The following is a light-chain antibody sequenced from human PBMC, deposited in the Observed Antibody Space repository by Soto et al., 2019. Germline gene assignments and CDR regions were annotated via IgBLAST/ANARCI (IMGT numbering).Light chain of an antibody. J-gene: IGKJ5*01. Sequence: EIVLTQSPATLSLSPGERATLSCRASQSVSSYLAWYQQKPGQSPSLLIYDASDRATGIPGRFSGSGSGTDFTLTISSLEPEDFAVYYCQQHSNWPPITFGQGTRLEIK. CDR2: DAS. CDR1: QSVSSY. CDR3: QQHSNWPPIT. V-gene: IGKV3-11*01.